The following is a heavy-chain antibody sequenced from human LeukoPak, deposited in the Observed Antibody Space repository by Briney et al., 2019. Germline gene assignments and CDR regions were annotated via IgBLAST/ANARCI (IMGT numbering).Heavy chain of an antibody. V-gene: IGHV3-48*01. CDR1: GFPFIEHS. D-gene: IGHD1-1*01. CDR2: IGIDSGNT. CDR3: ARDHNYAFDN. Sequence: PGGSLRLSCTASGFPFIEHSMNWVRQAPGKGPEWISYIGIDSGNTKYADSVRGRFTISADKAKNSLYLQMNSLRVEDTAVYYCARDHNYAFDNWGQGTLVSVAS. J-gene: IGHJ4*02.